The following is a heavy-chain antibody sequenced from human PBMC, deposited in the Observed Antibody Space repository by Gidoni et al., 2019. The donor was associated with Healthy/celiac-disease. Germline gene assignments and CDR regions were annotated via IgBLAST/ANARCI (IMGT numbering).Heavy chain of an antibody. CDR3: TSAYCGGDCSAIKHAFDI. Sequence: EVQLVESGGGLVQPGGTLKLSCAASGFTLSGSALHWVRQASGKGMEWVGRIRSKANSYATAYAASVKGRFTISRDDSKNTAYLQMNSLKTEDTAVYYCTSAYCGGDCSAIKHAFDIWGQGTMVTVSS. D-gene: IGHD2-21*02. J-gene: IGHJ3*02. V-gene: IGHV3-73*02. CDR2: IRSKANSYAT. CDR1: GFTLSGSA.